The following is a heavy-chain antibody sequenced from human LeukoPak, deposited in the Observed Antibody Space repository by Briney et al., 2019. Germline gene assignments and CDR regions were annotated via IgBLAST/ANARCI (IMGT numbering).Heavy chain of an antibody. D-gene: IGHD3-10*01. CDR1: GGSISSYY. CDR2: ISYSGST. J-gene: IGHJ4*02. V-gene: IGHV4-59*01. CDR3: AREYGSGTYYNFDY. Sequence: SETLSLTCTVSGGSISSYYWSWIRQPPGKGLEWIGYISYSGSTKYNPSLKSRATISVDTSKNQFSLKLSSVTAADTAVYYCAREYGSGTYYNFDYWGQGTLVTVSS.